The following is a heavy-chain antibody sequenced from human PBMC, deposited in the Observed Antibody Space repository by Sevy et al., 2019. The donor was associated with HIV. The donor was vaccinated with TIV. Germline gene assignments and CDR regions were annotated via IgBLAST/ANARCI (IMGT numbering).Heavy chain of an antibody. Sequence: GGSLRLSCAASGFTFNSYAMNWVRQAPGKGLEWGSTIGGSGVTTYHADSVKGRFTIARDKTKNTLYLQMNSLRAEDTAVYYWAKSKSYRDAFDIWGQGTKVTVSS. CDR3: AKSKSYRDAFDI. CDR2: IGGSGVTT. J-gene: IGHJ3*02. V-gene: IGHV3-23*01. D-gene: IGHD3-16*02. CDR1: GFTFNSYA.